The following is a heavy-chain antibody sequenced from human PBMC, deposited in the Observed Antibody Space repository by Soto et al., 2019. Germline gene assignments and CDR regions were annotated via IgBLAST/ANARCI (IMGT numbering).Heavy chain of an antibody. CDR2: ISYDGRKE. D-gene: IGHD1-26*01. CDR1: GFTLSSYA. J-gene: IGHJ4*02. Sequence: QVQLVESGGGVVQPGRSLRLSCAASGFTLSSYAMHWVRQAPGKGLEWVSVISYDGRKEYYADSVKGRFIISRDNSKNTFYLQMDSLRTDDTAVYYCARDATGSCYEVDYWGQGTLVTVSS. CDR3: ARDATGSCYEVDY. V-gene: IGHV3-30*04.